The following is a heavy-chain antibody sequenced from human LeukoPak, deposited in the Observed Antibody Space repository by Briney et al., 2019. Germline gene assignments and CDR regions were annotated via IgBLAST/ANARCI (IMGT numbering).Heavy chain of an antibody. CDR3: ARSHYYDSSGYYYYYYGMDV. CDR1: GFTFSSYW. J-gene: IGHJ6*02. D-gene: IGHD3-22*01. CDR2: INSDGSST. V-gene: IGHV3-74*01. Sequence: GGSLRLSCAASGFTFSSYWMHWVRQAPGKGLVWVSRINSDGSSTRYADSVKGRFTISRDNAKNTLYLQMNCLRAEDTAVYYCARSHYYDSSGYYYYYYGMDVWGQGTTVTVSS.